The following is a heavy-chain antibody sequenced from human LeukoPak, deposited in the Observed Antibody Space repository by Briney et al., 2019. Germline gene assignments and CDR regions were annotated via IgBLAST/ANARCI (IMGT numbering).Heavy chain of an antibody. J-gene: IGHJ4*02. Sequence: PSETLSLTCTVSGGSISSYYWSWIRQPPGKGLEWIGYIYYSGSTNYNPSLKSRVTISVDTSKNQFSLKLSSVTAADTAVYYCARVSLSWLQRRGYFDYWGQGTLVTVSS. CDR3: ARVSLSWLQRRGYFDY. CDR1: GGSISSYY. D-gene: IGHD5-12*01. CDR2: IYYSGST. V-gene: IGHV4-59*01.